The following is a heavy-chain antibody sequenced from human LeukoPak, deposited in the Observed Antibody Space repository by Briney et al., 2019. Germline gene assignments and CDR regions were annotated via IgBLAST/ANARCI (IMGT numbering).Heavy chain of an antibody. CDR3: AKDSSDYYFDY. J-gene: IGHJ4*02. Sequence: GGSLRLSCAASEFSVGSNYMTWVRQAPGKGLEWVSLIYSGGSTYYADSVKGRFTISRDNSKNTLYLQMNSLRAEDTAVYYCAKDSSDYYFDYWGQGTLVTVSS. V-gene: IGHV3-66*01. CDR2: IYSGGST. D-gene: IGHD3-22*01. CDR1: EFSVGSNY.